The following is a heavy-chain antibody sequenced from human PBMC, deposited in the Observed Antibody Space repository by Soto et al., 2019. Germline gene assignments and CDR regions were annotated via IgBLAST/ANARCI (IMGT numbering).Heavy chain of an antibody. Sequence: SETLSLTCTVSGGSISSYYWSWIRQPPGKGLEWIGYIYYSGSTNYNPSLKSRVTISVDTSKNQFSLKLSSVTAADTAVYYCAREQRAHYYYYYMDVWGKGTTVTVSS. V-gene: IGHV4-59*01. CDR2: IYYSGST. CDR1: GGSISSYY. CDR3: AREQRAHYYYYYMDV. J-gene: IGHJ6*03.